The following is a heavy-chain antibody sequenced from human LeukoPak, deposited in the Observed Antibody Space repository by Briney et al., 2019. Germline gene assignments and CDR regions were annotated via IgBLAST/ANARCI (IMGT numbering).Heavy chain of an antibody. J-gene: IGHJ4*02. CDR2: IDKHGSGK. CDR3: ARDAGWGYYDL. Sequence: GGSLRLSCVTSGFTFSTSWVTWVRQAPGKGLEWVANIDKHGSGKYYVDSVKGRFAISRDYASDSVFLQMDSLRAEDTSVYYCARDAGWGYYDLWGQGTPVTVSS. CDR1: GFTFSTSW. V-gene: IGHV3-7*01. D-gene: IGHD1-26*01.